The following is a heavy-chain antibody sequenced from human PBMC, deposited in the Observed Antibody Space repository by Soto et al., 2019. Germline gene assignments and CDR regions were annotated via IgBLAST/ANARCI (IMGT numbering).Heavy chain of an antibody. D-gene: IGHD5-12*01. Sequence: QVQLVESGGGVVQPGRSLRLSCAASGFTFSSYGIHWVRQAPGKGLEWVAVIWYDGSNKYYADSVKGRFTISRDNSKNTLYLQMNSLRAEDTAVYYCARESGSNWFDPWGQGTLVTVSS. J-gene: IGHJ5*02. CDR3: ARESGSNWFDP. CDR2: IWYDGSNK. V-gene: IGHV3-33*01. CDR1: GFTFSSYG.